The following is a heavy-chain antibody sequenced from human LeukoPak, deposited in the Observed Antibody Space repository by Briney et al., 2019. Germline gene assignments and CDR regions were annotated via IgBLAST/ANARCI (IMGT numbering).Heavy chain of an antibody. Sequence: PGGSLRLSCAASGFTVSSNYMSWVRQAPGKGLEWVSIIYSGGNTYYADSVKGRFTISRDNSKNTLYFQMNSLRVEDTAVYYCARELFSSGSHYGAFDIWGQGTMVTVSS. V-gene: IGHV3-66*02. D-gene: IGHD1-26*01. CDR3: ARELFSSGSHYGAFDI. CDR1: GFTVSSNY. J-gene: IGHJ3*02. CDR2: IYSGGNT.